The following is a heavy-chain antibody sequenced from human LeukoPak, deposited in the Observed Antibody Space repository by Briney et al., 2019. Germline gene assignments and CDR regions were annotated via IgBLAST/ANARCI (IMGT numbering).Heavy chain of an antibody. J-gene: IGHJ4*02. V-gene: IGHV1-69*05. Sequence: GASVKVSCKASGGTFSSYAISWVRQAPGQGLEWMGGIIPIFGTANYAQKFQGRVTMTRDMSTSTVYMELSSLRSEDTAVYYCARDRVQDTAMAEPFDYWGQGTLVTVSS. CDR1: GGTFSSYA. CDR3: ARDRVQDTAMAEPFDY. D-gene: IGHD5-18*01. CDR2: IIPIFGTA.